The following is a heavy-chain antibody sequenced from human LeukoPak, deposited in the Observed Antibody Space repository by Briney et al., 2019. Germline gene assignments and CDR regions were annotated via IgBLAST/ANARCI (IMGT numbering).Heavy chain of an antibody. V-gene: IGHV1-8*01. Sequence: ASVKVSCKASGYTFTSYDINWVRQATGQGLGWMGWMNPNSGNTGYAQKFQGRVTMTRNTSISTAYMELSSQRSEDTAVYYCARGSYSDYGGTLYNYWGQGTLVTVSS. CDR2: MNPNSGNT. J-gene: IGHJ4*02. CDR3: ARGSYSDYGGTLYNY. CDR1: GYTFTSYD. D-gene: IGHD4-23*01.